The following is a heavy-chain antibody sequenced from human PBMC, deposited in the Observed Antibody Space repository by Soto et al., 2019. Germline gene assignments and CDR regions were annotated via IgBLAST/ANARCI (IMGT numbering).Heavy chain of an antibody. CDR2: ISGSGSST. CDR1: GFIFRNYA. Sequence: GALKLPLAASGFIFRNYAKNLGRPGPGKGLEWVSFISGSGSSTYYSGSVKGRFTIARCNSKNTLYLQMNSLRAEDEAVYYCVREERSSGLQLDNWGRGTLVTVSS. D-gene: IGHD1-1*01. CDR3: VREERSSGLQLDN. J-gene: IGHJ4*02. V-gene: IGHV3-23*01.